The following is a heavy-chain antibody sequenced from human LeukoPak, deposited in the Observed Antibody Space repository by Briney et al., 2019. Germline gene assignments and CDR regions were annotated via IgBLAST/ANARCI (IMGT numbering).Heavy chain of an antibody. D-gene: IGHD2-2*01. J-gene: IGHJ4*02. CDR1: GYTFTSYG. Sequence: GASVKVSCKASGYTFTSYGISWVRQAPGQGLEWMGWISAYNGNTNYAQKLQGRVTMTTDTSTSTAYMELRSLRSDDTAVYYCAYYKRDGGYCSSTSCQGCSFDYWGQGTLVTVSS. CDR3: AYYKRDGGYCSSTSCQGCSFDY. V-gene: IGHV1-18*01. CDR2: ISAYNGNT.